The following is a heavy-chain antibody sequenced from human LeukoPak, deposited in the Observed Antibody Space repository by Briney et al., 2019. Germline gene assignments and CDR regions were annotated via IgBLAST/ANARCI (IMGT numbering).Heavy chain of an antibody. Sequence: GGSQRLSCAASGFTFSSYEMNWVRQAPGKGLEWVSYISSSGSTIYYADSVKGRFTISRDNAKNSLYLQMNSLRAEDTAVYYCTRSPGYSSGWYGTYYYYYYMDVWGKGTTVTVSS. J-gene: IGHJ6*03. CDR2: ISSSGSTI. D-gene: IGHD6-19*01. V-gene: IGHV3-48*03. CDR1: GFTFSSYE. CDR3: TRSPGYSSGWYGTYYYYYYMDV.